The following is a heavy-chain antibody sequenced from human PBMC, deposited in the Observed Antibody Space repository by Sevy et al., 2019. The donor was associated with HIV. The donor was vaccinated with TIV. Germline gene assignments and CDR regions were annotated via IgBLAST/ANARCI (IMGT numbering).Heavy chain of an antibody. CDR3: ARESIGSVGDFDY. D-gene: IGHD6-6*01. Sequence: SETLSLTCSVSGDFINLYFWSWIRQPPGKGLEWIGYIYSSGSTNYNPSLKRRVTISLATSKDRFSLKLSSVTAADTAVYYCARESIGSVGDFDYWGQGTLVTVSS. CDR1: GDFINLYF. CDR2: IYSSGST. J-gene: IGHJ4*02. V-gene: IGHV4-59*01.